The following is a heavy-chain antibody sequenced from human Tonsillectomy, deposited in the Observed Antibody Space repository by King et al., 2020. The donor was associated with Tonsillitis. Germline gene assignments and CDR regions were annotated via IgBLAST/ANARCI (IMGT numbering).Heavy chain of an antibody. CDR3: ARLLSIAVAAHPYGGNWFDP. D-gene: IGHD6-19*01. CDR2: IYYSITT. V-gene: IGHV4-61*01. CDR1: GGSVSSGSYY. J-gene: IGHJ5*02. Sequence: VQLQESGPGLVKPSETLSLTCTVSGGSVSSGSYYWSWIRQPPGKGLEWIGYIYYSITTNQNPSLKSRVTISVDTSKNQFSLKLSSVTAADTAVYYCARLLSIAVAAHPYGGNWFDPWGQGTLVTVSS.